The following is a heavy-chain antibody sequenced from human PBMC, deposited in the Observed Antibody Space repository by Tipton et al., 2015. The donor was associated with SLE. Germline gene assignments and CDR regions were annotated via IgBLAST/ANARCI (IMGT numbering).Heavy chain of an antibody. CDR1: GGSISSGSYY. Sequence: TLSLTCTVSGGSISSGSYYWSWIRQPAGKGLEWIGYIYTSGSTNYNPSLKSRVTISVDTSKNQFSLKLSSVTAADTAVYYCARSGEGAFNFDYWGQGTLVTVSS. CDR3: ARSGEGAFNFDY. V-gene: IGHV4-61*09. D-gene: IGHD7-27*01. J-gene: IGHJ4*02. CDR2: IYTSGST.